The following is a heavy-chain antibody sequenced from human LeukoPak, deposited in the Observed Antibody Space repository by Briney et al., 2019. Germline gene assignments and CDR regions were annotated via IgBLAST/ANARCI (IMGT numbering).Heavy chain of an antibody. CDR2: ISTSSSYI. Sequence: GGSLRLSCAASGFTFSTYSMNWVRQAPGKGLEWVPSISTSSSYIYYADSVKGRFTISRDNAKKSLYLQMNSLRAEDTAVYYCARGTLNIPGEHGAFDYWGQGTLVTVSS. CDR1: GFTFSTYS. CDR3: ARGTLNIPGEHGAFDY. J-gene: IGHJ4*02. D-gene: IGHD1-14*01. V-gene: IGHV3-21*01.